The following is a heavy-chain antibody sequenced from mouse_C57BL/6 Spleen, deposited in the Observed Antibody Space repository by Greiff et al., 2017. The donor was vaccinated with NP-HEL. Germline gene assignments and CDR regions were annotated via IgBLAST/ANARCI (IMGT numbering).Heavy chain of an antibody. CDR1: GYSITSGYY. J-gene: IGHJ1*03. CDR3: ARGYYYGSSYVPWYCDV. D-gene: IGHD1-1*01. CDR2: ISYDGSN. Sequence: DVKLQESGPGLVKPSQSLSLTCSVTGYSITSGYYWNWIRQFPGNKLEWMGYISYDGSNNYNPSLKNRISITRDTSKNQFFLKLNSVTTEDTATYYCARGYYYGSSYVPWYCDVWGTGTTVTVSS. V-gene: IGHV3-6*01.